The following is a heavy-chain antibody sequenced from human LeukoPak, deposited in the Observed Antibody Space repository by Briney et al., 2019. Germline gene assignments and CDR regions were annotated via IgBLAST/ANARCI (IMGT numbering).Heavy chain of an antibody. CDR2: VSYSGRT. CDR3: ARGLGLWFGAHNWFDP. Sequence: PSETLSLTCTVSGASISNYYWSWIRQPPGKGLECIGYVSYSGRTNHNPSLKSRVTISADTSKNQFSLKLTSVTAADTAVYYCARGLGLWFGAHNWFDPWGQGTLVTVSS. J-gene: IGHJ5*02. V-gene: IGHV4-59*12. D-gene: IGHD3-10*01. CDR1: GASISNYY.